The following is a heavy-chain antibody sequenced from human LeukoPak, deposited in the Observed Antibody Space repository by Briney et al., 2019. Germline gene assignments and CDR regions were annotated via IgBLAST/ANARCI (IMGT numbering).Heavy chain of an antibody. CDR1: GGSISSSSYY. J-gene: IGHJ6*02. V-gene: IGHV4-39*01. CDR3: ARHRGLVLNYYYGMDV. D-gene: IGHD3/OR15-3a*01. Sequence: SETLSLTCTVSGGSISSSSYYWGWIRQPPGKGLEWIGSIYYSGSTNYNPSLKSRVTISVDTSKNQFSLKLSSVTAADTAVYYCARHRGLVLNYYYGMDVWGQGTTVTVSS. CDR2: IYYSGST.